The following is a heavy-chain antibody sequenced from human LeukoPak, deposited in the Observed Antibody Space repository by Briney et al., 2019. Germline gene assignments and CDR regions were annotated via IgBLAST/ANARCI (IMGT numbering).Heavy chain of an antibody. Sequence: SETLSLTCAVYGGSFSGYYWSWIRQPPGKGLEWIGEINHSGSTNYNPSLKSRVTISVDTSKNQFSLKLSSVTAADTAVYYCARVSGGLADYWGQGTLVTVSS. CDR3: ARVSGGLADY. J-gene: IGHJ4*02. V-gene: IGHV4-34*01. CDR2: INHSGST. D-gene: IGHD6-19*01. CDR1: GGSFSGYY.